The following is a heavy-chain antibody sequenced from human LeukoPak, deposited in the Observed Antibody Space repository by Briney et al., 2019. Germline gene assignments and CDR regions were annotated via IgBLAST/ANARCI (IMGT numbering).Heavy chain of an antibody. D-gene: IGHD3-10*01. CDR3: ARDYSYGSGSFSFDF. CDR1: GFTFSTHG. Sequence: PGGSLRLSCAASGFTFSTHGMHWVRQAPGKGLEWVAVIWYDGSNKYYADSVKGRFTISRDNSNNTLDLQMNSLTAADTAVYYCARDYSYGSGSFSFDFWGQGTLVTVSS. CDR2: IWYDGSNK. V-gene: IGHV3-33*01. J-gene: IGHJ4*02.